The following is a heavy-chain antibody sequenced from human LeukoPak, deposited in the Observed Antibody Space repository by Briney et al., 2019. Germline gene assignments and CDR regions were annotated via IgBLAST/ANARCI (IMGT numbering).Heavy chain of an antibody. CDR3: ATDSGYRRYDY. V-gene: IGHV4-59*13. J-gene: IGHJ4*02. Sequence: SETLSLTCTVSGGSISSYNGSWFRNPPGKGREWIGYIYYSGSTNYNPSLKSRVTISVDRSKNQFSLNLTSVTAADTAVYYCATDSGYRRYDYWGQGTLVTVSS. CDR2: IYYSGST. CDR1: GGSISSYN. D-gene: IGHD5-12*01.